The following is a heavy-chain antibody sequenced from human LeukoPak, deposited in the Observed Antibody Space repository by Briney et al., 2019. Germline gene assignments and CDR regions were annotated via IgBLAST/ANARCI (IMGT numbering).Heavy chain of an antibody. J-gene: IGHJ4*02. CDR1: GFTFSSYS. V-gene: IGHV3-21*04. CDR2: ITRTSIYI. D-gene: IGHD3-9*01. CDR3: AKQPGLRYYDY. Sequence: GGSLRLSCAASGFTFSSYSMNWVRQAPGKGLEWVSSITRTSIYIYYADSVKGRFTISRDNSNNTLYLQMNSLRAEDTAVYYCAKQPGLRYYDYWGQGTLVTVSS.